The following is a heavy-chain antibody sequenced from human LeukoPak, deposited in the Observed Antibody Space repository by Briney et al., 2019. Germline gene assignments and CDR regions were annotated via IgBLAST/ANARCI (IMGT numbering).Heavy chain of an antibody. D-gene: IGHD2-8*01. CDR1: GYTFTDYY. V-gene: IGHV1-69-2*01. Sequence: ASVKVSCKVSGYTFTDYYMHWVQQAPGKGLEWMGLVDPEDGETIYAEKFQGRVTITADTSTDTAYMELSSLRSEDTAVYYCARRTGGGYNGDDAFDIWGQGTMVTVSS. CDR3: ARRTGGGYNGDDAFDI. CDR2: VDPEDGET. J-gene: IGHJ3*02.